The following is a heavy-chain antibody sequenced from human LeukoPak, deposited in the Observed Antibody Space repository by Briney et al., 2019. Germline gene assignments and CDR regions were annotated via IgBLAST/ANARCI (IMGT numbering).Heavy chain of an antibody. CDR3: ARDTTYDSSGYCDY. D-gene: IGHD3-22*01. CDR1: GFTFSDYY. V-gene: IGHV3-11*01. CDR2: ISSSGSTI. J-gene: IGHJ4*02. Sequence: GGSLRLSCAASGFTFSDYYMSWIRQAPGKGLEWVSYISSSGSTIYYADSVKGRFTISRDNAKNSLYLQMNSLRAEDTAVYYRARDTTYDSSGYCDYWGQGTLVTVSS.